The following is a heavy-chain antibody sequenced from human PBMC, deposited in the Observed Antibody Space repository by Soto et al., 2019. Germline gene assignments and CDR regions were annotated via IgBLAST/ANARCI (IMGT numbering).Heavy chain of an antibody. Sequence: GGSLRLSCAASGFTFKFYGMNWVRQAPGKGLEWISYITSSTTTTIFYADSVKGRFTISRDNVKNSLYLQMDSLRDEDTAVYYCARSTYWNDPSFAFHFWGQGTTVTVSS. J-gene: IGHJ3*01. CDR1: GFTFKFYG. CDR2: ITSSTTTTI. CDR3: ARSTYWNDPSFAFHF. V-gene: IGHV3-48*02. D-gene: IGHD1-1*01.